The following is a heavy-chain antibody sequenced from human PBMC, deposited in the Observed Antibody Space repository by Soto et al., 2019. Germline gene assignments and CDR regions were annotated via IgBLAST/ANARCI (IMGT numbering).Heavy chain of an antibody. CDR3: VRHWGV. Sequence: EVQLLESGGGLVQPGGSLRLSCEASGFTFNTYDMSWVRQAPGTGLEWVSSIATTGETTFYSDYVRGRFTISRDNSNNTLFLQINTLRADDTAIYYCVRHWGVWGHGTLVTVSS. CDR1: GFTFNTYD. D-gene: IGHD3-16*01. CDR2: IATTGETT. J-gene: IGHJ4*01. V-gene: IGHV3-23*01.